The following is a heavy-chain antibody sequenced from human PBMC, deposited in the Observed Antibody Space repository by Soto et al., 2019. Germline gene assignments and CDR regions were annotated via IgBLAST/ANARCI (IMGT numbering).Heavy chain of an antibody. CDR2: LYYSGIT. D-gene: IGHD5-12*01. V-gene: IGHV4-59*01. CDR3: ASHSSGYALH. Sequence: SETLSLTCTVSGGSISSYYWSWIRQPPGKGLEWIGYLYYSGITNYNPSLKSRVTTSLDPSKNQFSLRLSSVTAADTAVYYCASHSSGYALHWGQGTLVTVSS. J-gene: IGHJ4*02. CDR1: GGSISSYY.